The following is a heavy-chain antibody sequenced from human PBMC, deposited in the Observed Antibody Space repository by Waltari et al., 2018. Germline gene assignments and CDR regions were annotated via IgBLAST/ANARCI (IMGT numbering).Heavy chain of an antibody. CDR3: ARSVPNYEFWSGYYRYYYYYMDV. V-gene: IGHV1-18*01. CDR1: GYTFTSYG. CDR2: ISAYNGNT. D-gene: IGHD3-3*01. Sequence: QVQLVQSGAEVKKPGASVKVSCKASGYTFTSYGISWVRQAPGQGLEWMGWISAYNGNTNYAQKLQGRVTMTTDTSTSTAYMELRSLRSDDTAVYYWARSVPNYEFWSGYYRYYYYYMDVWGKVTTVTVSS. J-gene: IGHJ6*03.